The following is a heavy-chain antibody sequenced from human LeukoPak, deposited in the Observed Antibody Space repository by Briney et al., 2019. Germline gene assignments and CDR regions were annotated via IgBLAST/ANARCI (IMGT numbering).Heavy chain of an antibody. J-gene: IGHJ4*02. CDR2: INPNSGGR. D-gene: IGHD5-24*01. Sequence: ASVKVSCKASGYTFTDYHMHWVRQAPGQGLEWMGWINPNSGGRNYAQKFQGRVTMTTDTSTSTVYMELSSLRSEDTAVYYCARGARIWLQFKTSAGFDYWGQGTLLTVSS. CDR1: GYTFTDYH. CDR3: ARGARIWLQFKTSAGFDY. V-gene: IGHV1-2*02.